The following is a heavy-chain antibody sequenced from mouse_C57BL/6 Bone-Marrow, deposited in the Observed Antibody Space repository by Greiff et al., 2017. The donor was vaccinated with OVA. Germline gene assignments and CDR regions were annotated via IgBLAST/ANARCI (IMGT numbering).Heavy chain of an antibody. V-gene: IGHV1-64*01. D-gene: IGHD1-1*01. Sequence: VQLQQPGAELVKPGASVKLSCKASGYTFTSYWMHWVKQRPGQGLEWIGMIHPNSGSTNYNEKFKSKATLTVDKSSSTAYMQLSSLTSEDSAVYYCARPYYYGSSYPYWYFDVWGTGTTVTVSS. CDR3: ARPYYYGSSYPYWYFDV. CDR1: GYTFTSYW. CDR2: IHPNSGST. J-gene: IGHJ1*03.